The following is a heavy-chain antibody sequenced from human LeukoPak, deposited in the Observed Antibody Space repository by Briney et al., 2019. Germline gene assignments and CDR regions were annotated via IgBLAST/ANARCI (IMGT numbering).Heavy chain of an antibody. Sequence: GGSLRLSCAASGFTVSSNYMSWVRQAPGKGLEWVSVIYSDGSTYYADSVKGRFTISRDNSKNTLYLQMNSLRAEDTAVYYCAKDGRYYYGSGSYFFDYWGQGTLVTVSS. CDR2: IYSDGST. CDR1: GFTVSSNY. CDR3: AKDGRYYYGSGSYFFDY. D-gene: IGHD3-10*01. V-gene: IGHV3-66*01. J-gene: IGHJ4*02.